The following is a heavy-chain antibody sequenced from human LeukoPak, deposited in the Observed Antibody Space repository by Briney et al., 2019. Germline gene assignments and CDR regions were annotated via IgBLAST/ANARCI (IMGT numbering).Heavy chain of an antibody. V-gene: IGHV3-23*01. D-gene: IGHD2-15*01. J-gene: IGHJ4*02. CDR2: ISGSGGST. CDR1: GFTFSSYA. CDR3: AKIPFSLGSCYDY. Sequence: QAGGSLRLSCAASGFTFSSYAMSWVRQAPGKGLEWVSAISGSGGSTYYADSVKGRFTISRDNSKNTLYLQMNGLRAEDTAVYYCAKIPFSLGSCYDYWGQGTLVTVSS.